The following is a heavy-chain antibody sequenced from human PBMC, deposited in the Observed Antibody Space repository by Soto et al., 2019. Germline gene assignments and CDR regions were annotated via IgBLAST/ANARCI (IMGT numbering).Heavy chain of an antibody. V-gene: IGHV1-69*02. J-gene: IGHJ4*02. CDR3: ATNYGSVSTHFDY. D-gene: IGHD3-10*01. CDR1: GDTFNFYT. CDR2: VIPMIRMS. Sequence: QVQLVQSGAEVRKPGSSVKVSCTASGDTFNFYTISWVRQAPGQGLEWMGRVIPMIRMSNYAQKFQGRVTISADKSTSTAYMALSSLRSDDTAVYYCATNYGSVSTHFDYWGQGTLVTVSS.